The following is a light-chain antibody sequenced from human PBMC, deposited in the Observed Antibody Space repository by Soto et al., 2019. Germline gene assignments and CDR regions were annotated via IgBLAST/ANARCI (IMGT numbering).Light chain of an antibody. CDR2: DAS. V-gene: IGKV3-15*01. Sequence: MTQSPATLSASPGERATLSCRASQSVSSILAWYQQRPGQAPRLLIYDASDRATGVPGRFSGSGSGTEFTLTISSLQSEDFAVYYCQHYNGWPGGFGPGTKVETK. J-gene: IGKJ2*03. CDR3: QHYNGWPGG. CDR1: QSVSSI.